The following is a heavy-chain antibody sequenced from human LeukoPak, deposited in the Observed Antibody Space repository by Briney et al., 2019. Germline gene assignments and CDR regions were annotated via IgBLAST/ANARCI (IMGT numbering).Heavy chain of an antibody. J-gene: IGHJ4*02. CDR1: GGSISSSSYY. CDR3: ARRFYDSSGYYPTFDY. D-gene: IGHD3-22*01. Sequence: SETLSLTCTVSGGSISSSSYYWGWIRQPPGKGLEWIGSIYYSGSTYYNPSLKSRVTISVDTSKNQFSLKLSSVTAADTAVYYCARRFYDSSGYYPTFDYWGQGTLVTVSS. CDR2: IYYSGST. V-gene: IGHV4-39*07.